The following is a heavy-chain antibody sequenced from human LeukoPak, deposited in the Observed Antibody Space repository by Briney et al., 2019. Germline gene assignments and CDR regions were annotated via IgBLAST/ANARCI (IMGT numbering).Heavy chain of an antibody. D-gene: IGHD3-16*01. J-gene: IGHJ4*02. V-gene: IGHV4-59*01. CDR3: TRGAGWLIDY. Sequence: PSETLSLTCTVSDDSISDYYRWWIRQPPGKGLEWIGYFHNSGTSTYNPSLKSRVTISADTSKNQFSLKLNSLTTADTAVYYCTRGAGWLIDYWGQGILVTVSS. CDR1: DDSISDYY. CDR2: FHNSGTS.